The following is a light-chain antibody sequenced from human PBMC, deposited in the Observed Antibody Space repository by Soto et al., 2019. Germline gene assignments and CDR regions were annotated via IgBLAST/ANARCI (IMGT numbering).Light chain of an antibody. CDR3: CSYAGSRTLV. CDR1: SSDVGNYNL. J-gene: IGLJ2*01. CDR2: EGS. V-gene: IGLV2-23*01. Sequence: SALTQPASVSGSPGQSITISCTGTSSDVGNYNLVSWYQQHPGKAPKLMIYEGSKWPSGVSNRFSGSKSGNTASLTISGLQAEDEADYYCCSYAGSRTLVFGGGTKVTVL.